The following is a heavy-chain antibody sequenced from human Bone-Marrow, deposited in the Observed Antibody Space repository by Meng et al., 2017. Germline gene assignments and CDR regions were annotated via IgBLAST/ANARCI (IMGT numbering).Heavy chain of an antibody. V-gene: IGHV4-30-4*01. CDR2: IHHSGSA. J-gene: IGHJ4*02. D-gene: IGHD2-21*01. CDR3: ASFDHIPRRNYFDY. Sequence: QAQLQESGPGLVEPYQTPPLTCTVSVGSMSSGNYYWSWIRQPPGKGLEWIGYIHHSGSAYYNPSLKSRVSISVDTSKNQFSLNLNSMTAADTAVYYCASFDHIPRRNYFDYWGQGTLVTVSS. CDR1: VGSMSSGNYY.